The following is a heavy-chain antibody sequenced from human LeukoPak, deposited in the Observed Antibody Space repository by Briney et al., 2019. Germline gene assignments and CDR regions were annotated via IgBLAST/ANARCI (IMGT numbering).Heavy chain of an antibody. Sequence: PGGSLRLSCAASGFTFSSYWMSWVRQAPGKGLEWVANIKQDGSEKYYVDSVKGRFTISRDNAKNSLYLQMNSLRAEDTAVYYCARGSELELQSPFDYWGQGTLVTVSS. V-gene: IGHV3-7*01. CDR1: GFTFSSYW. J-gene: IGHJ4*02. CDR2: IKQDGSEK. D-gene: IGHD1-7*01. CDR3: ARGSELELQSPFDY.